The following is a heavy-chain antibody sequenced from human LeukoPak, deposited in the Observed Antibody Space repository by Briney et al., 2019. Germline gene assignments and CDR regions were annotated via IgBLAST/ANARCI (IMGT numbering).Heavy chain of an antibody. V-gene: IGHV3-23*01. CDR1: GFTFSSYA. CDR2: ISGSGGST. D-gene: IGHD3-10*01. Sequence: GGSLRLSFAASGFTFSSYAMSWVRQAPGKGLEWVSAISGSGGSTYYADSVKGRFTISRDNSKNTLYLQMNSLRAEDTAVYYCAKDRGSGSFSDWGQGTLVTVSS. J-gene: IGHJ4*02. CDR3: AKDRGSGSFSD.